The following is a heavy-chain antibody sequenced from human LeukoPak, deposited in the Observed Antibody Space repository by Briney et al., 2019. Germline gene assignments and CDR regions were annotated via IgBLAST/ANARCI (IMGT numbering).Heavy chain of an antibody. J-gene: IGHJ4*02. CDR3: ARHSSHADY. CDR2: IYFGDSET. V-gene: IGHV5-51*01. Sequence: GESLKISCKNSGYSFNTYWIGWVRQMPGKGLEWMGIIYFGDSETRYSPSFQGQVTISAGKSIGTAYLQWSSLRASDTAMYYCARHSSHADYWGQGTMVTVSS. CDR1: GYSFNTYW.